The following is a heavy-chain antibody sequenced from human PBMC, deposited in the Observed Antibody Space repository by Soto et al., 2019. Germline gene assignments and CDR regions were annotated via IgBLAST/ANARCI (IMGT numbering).Heavy chain of an antibody. CDR1: GYSFTSYW. CDR3: ARLPSGDLTFVY. D-gene: IGHD4-17*01. J-gene: IGHJ4*02. Sequence: PGESLKISCKGSGYSFTSYWISWVRQMPGKGLEWMGRIDPSDYYTNYSPSFQGHVTISADRSISTAYLQWSSLKASDTAMYYCARLPSGDLTFVYWGQGTLVTVSS. CDR2: IDPSDYYT. V-gene: IGHV5-10-1*01.